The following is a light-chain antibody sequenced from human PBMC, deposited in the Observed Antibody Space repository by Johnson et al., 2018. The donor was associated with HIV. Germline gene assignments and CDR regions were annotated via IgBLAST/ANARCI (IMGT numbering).Light chain of an antibody. CDR1: SSNIGNNY. V-gene: IGLV1-51*01. CDR3: GKWDSSLSAYV. Sequence: QSVLTQPPSVSAAPGQKVTISCSGSSSNIGNNYVSWYQQLPGTAPKLLIYDNTKRPSGIPDRFSGSKSGTSHTLGITDLTTGAEADYHCGKWDSSLSAYVFGTGTKVTVL. J-gene: IGLJ1*01. CDR2: DNT.